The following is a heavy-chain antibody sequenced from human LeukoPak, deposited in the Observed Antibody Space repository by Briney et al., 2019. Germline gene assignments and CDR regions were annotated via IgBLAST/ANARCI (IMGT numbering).Heavy chain of an antibody. CDR3: ARGEVDY. V-gene: IGHV4-34*01. CDR1: GGSFSGYY. Sequence: PSETLSLTCAVYGGSFSGYYWSWIRQPPGKGLEWIGEINHSGSTNYNPSLKSRVTISVDTSKNQFSLKLSSVTAADTAVYYCARGEVDYWGQGTLVTVSS. J-gene: IGHJ4*02. CDR2: INHSGST.